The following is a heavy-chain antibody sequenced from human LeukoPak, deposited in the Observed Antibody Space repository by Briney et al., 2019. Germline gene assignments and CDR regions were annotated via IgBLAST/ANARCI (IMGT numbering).Heavy chain of an antibody. CDR2: ISSGGTYE. V-gene: IGHV3-30*01. Sequence: GKSLRLSCAASGFTFSNYAMHWVRQAPGKGLEWVSLISSGGTYEYYADSVKGRFTISRDSSKNTLYLQLNSLRAEDTAVYYCARDSTYYYDSGSSGPHYFDNWGQGTLVTVSS. CDR3: ARDSTYYYDSGSSGPHYFDN. J-gene: IGHJ4*02. D-gene: IGHD3-10*01. CDR1: GFTFSNYA.